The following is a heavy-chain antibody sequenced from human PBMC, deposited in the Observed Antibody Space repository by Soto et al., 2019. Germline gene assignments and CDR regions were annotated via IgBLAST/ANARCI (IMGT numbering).Heavy chain of an antibody. J-gene: IGHJ4*02. D-gene: IGHD4-17*01. CDR2: ISAYNGNI. CDR3: AIANYGDNDY. CDR1: GYIFPSST. V-gene: IGHV1-18*01. Sequence: GASVKVSCKAPGYIFPSSTISWVRQAPGQGLEWMGWISAYNGNIKDSQKFQGRFTMTTDTSTSTAYMELRSLTSDDTAMYYCAIANYGDNDYWGQG.